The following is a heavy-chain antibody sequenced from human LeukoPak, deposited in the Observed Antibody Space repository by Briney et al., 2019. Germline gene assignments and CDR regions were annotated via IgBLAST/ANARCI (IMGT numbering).Heavy chain of an antibody. V-gene: IGHV1-8*01. D-gene: IGHD3-22*01. CDR2: MNPNSGNT. CDR1: GYTFTSYD. Sequence: ASVKVSCKASGYTFTSYDINWVRQATGQGLEWMGWMNPNSGNTGYAQKFQGRVTMTRNTSISTDYMELSSLRSEDTAVYFCAGGYYDSSGYYGFYYFDYWGQGTLVTVSS. J-gene: IGHJ4*02. CDR3: AGGYYDSSGYYGFYYFDY.